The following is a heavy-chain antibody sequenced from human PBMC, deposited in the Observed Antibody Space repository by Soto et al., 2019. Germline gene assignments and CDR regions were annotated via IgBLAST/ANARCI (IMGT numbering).Heavy chain of an antibody. CDR1: GFSLTSGGVG. Sequence: QITLKESGPTLVKPTQTLTLTSTFSGFSLTSGGVGVGWIRQPPGKAPEWLALIYGDDDKRFKPSLKNRLSITRDNSRNEVVLKVTNMDPVDTATFFCAHKHAATWLFDYWGQGILVTVSS. CDR3: AHKHAATWLFDY. J-gene: IGHJ4*02. V-gene: IGHV2-5*02. D-gene: IGHD2-2*01. CDR2: IYGDDDK.